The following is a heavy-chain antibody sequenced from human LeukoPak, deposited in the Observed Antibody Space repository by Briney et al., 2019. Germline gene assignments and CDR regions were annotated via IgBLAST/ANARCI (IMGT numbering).Heavy chain of an antibody. CDR2: IKQDGSEK. V-gene: IGHV3-7*05. J-gene: IGHJ3*02. D-gene: IGHD2-8*01. CDR3: ARRAYGAFDI. CDR1: GITISSNH. Sequence: GGSLRLSCAASGITISSNHMSWVRQAPGKGLEWVANIKQDGSEKYYMDSVKGRFTISRDNAKNSLYLQMNSLRAEDTAVYYCARRAYGAFDIWGQGTMVTVSS.